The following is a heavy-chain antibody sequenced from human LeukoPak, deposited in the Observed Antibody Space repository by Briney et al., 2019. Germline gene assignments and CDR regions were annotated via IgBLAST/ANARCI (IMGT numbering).Heavy chain of an antibody. D-gene: IGHD3-9*01. Sequence: ASVKVSCKASGYTFTSYAMNWVRQAPGQGLEWMGWINPNSGGTNYAQKFQGWVTMTRDTSISTAYMELSRLRSDDTAVYYCARGGQYDILAFYYYYGMDVWGQGTTVTVSS. CDR3: ARGGQYDILAFYYYYGMDV. CDR2: INPNSGGT. J-gene: IGHJ6*02. CDR1: GYTFTSYA. V-gene: IGHV1-2*04.